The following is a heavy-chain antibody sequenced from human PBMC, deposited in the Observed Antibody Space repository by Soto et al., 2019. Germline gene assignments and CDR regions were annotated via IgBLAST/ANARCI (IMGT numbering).Heavy chain of an antibody. CDR3: ARDHSISSSGAWWLDP. Sequence: ASVKVSCKASGYTFTSNWIHWVRRAPGQGLEWMGIINPSGGSTYYAQKFQGRVTLTRDTSTSTVYMELTSLTSEDTAVYYCARDHSISSSGAWWLDPWGQGTLVTGSS. CDR1: GYTFTSNW. D-gene: IGHD6-13*01. CDR2: INPSGGST. V-gene: IGHV1-46*01. J-gene: IGHJ5*02.